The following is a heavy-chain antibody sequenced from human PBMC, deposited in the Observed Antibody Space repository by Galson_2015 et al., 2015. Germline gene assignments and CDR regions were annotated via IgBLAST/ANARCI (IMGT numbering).Heavy chain of an antibody. Sequence: SLRLSCAASGFTFSMSWMSWVRQAPGKGLEWVANIKQDGREIYFVDYVTGRFTISRDNAKNSLYLQMNSLRAEDTAVYYCARPTVDYDSSGYYYLTPPDYWGQGTLVTVSS. D-gene: IGHD3-22*01. J-gene: IGHJ4*02. CDR1: GFTFSMSW. V-gene: IGHV3-7*01. CDR3: ARPTVDYDSSGYYYLTPPDY. CDR2: IKQDGREI.